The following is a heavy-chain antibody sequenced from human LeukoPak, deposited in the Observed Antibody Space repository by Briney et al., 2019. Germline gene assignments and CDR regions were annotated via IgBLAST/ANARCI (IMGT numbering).Heavy chain of an antibody. Sequence: QPGRSLRLSCAASGFTFSSYAMNWVRQAPGKGLEWVAVISYDGTNKYYADSVKGRFTISRDNSKNTLYLQMNSLRADDTAVYYCARDGVGIVLSSRTRFDPWGQGTLVTVSS. CDR3: ARDGVGIVLSSRTRFDP. V-gene: IGHV3-30-3*01. CDR2: ISYDGTNK. CDR1: GFTFSSYA. D-gene: IGHD2-8*01. J-gene: IGHJ5*02.